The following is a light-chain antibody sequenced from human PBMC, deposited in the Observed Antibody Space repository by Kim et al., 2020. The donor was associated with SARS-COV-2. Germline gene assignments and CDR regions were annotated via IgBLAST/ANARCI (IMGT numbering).Light chain of an antibody. CDR2: DAS. CDR3: QQRSNWPPNT. Sequence: SPATRATLSCRASQSVSSYLACYQQKPGQAPRLLIYDASNRATGIPARFSGSGSGTDFTLTISSLEPEDFAVYYCQQRSNWPPNTFGQGTRLEIK. J-gene: IGKJ5*01. CDR1: QSVSSY. V-gene: IGKV3-11*01.